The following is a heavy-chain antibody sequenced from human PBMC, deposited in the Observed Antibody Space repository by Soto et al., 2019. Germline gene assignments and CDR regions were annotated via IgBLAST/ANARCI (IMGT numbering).Heavy chain of an antibody. CDR3: ARDSHRSYSSGWRYFDY. D-gene: IGHD6-19*01. Sequence: QVQLVQSGAEVKKPGSSVKVSCKASGGTFRSYAISWVRQAPGQGLEWMGGIIPIFGTANYAQKFQGRVTITADESTSTAYMELSSLRSEDTAVYYCARDSHRSYSSGWRYFDYWGQGTLVTVSS. CDR1: GGTFRSYA. V-gene: IGHV1-69*01. J-gene: IGHJ4*02. CDR2: IIPIFGTA.